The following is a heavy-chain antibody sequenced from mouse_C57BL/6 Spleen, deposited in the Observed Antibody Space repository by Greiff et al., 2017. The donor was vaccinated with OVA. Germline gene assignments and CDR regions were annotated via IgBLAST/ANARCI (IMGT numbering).Heavy chain of an antibody. CDR2: ISSGGSYT. V-gene: IGHV5-6*02. Sequence: DVKLVESGGDLVKPGGSLKLSCAASGFTFSSYGMSWVRQTPDKRLAWVATISSGGSYTYYPDSVKGRFTISRDNAKNTLYLQMSSLKSEDTAMYYCARHEGYGSSYVFDYWGQGTTLTVSS. J-gene: IGHJ2*01. CDR3: ARHEGYGSSYVFDY. CDR1: GFTFSSYG. D-gene: IGHD1-1*01.